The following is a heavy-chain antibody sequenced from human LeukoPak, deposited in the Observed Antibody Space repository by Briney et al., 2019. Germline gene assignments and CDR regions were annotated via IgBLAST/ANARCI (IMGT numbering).Heavy chain of an antibody. J-gene: IGHJ2*01. CDR1: GGSVTSGSNF. V-gene: IGHV4-61*01. Sequence: SETLPLTCTVSGGSVTSGSNFWNWIRQPPGKGLEWIGYIYYSGSTNYNPSLKSRVTISVDTSKNQFSLKLSSVTAADTAVYYCARGKVVTANWYFDLWGRGTLVTVSS. CDR2: IYYSGST. D-gene: IGHD2-21*02. CDR3: ARGKVVTANWYFDL.